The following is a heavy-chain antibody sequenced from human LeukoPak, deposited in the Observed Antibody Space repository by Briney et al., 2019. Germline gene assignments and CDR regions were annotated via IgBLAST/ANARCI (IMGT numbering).Heavy chain of an antibody. CDR3: ARKYSSGWYNGGDYFDY. CDR1: GGSFSGYY. V-gene: IGHV4-38-2*01. D-gene: IGHD6-19*01. CDR2: IYHSGST. Sequence: SETLSLTCAVNGGSFSGYYWGWIRQPPGKGLEWIGSIYHSGSTYYNPSLKSRVTISVDTSKNQFSLKLSSVTAADTAVYYCARKYSSGWYNGGDYFDYWGQGTLVTVSS. J-gene: IGHJ4*02.